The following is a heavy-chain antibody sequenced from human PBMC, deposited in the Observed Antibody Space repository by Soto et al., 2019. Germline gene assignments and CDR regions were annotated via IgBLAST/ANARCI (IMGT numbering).Heavy chain of an antibody. V-gene: IGHV1-18*04. J-gene: IGHJ6*02. CDR3: ARDFWSGYYVYYYYGMDV. CDR1: GYTFTSYG. CDR2: ISAYNGNT. D-gene: IGHD3-3*01. Sequence: ASVKVSCKASGYTFTSYGISWVRQAPGQGLEWMGWISAYNGNTNYAQKLQGRVTMNTDTSTSTAYMELRSLRSDDTAVYYCARDFWSGYYVYYYYGMDVWGQGTTVTVSS.